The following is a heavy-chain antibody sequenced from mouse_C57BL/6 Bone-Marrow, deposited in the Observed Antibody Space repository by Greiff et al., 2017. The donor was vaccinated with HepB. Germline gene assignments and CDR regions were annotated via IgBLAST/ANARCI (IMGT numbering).Heavy chain of an antibody. D-gene: IGHD2-3*01. V-gene: IGHV5-9*01. CDR1: GFTFSSYT. CDR2: ISGGGGNT. J-gene: IGHJ2*01. Sequence: EVKLQESGGGLVKPGGSLKLSCAASGFTFSSYTMSWVRQTPEKRLEWVATISGGGGNTYYPDSVKGRFTISRDNAKNTLYLQMSSLRSEDTALYYCARQAVYDGYSYLDYWGQGTTLTVSS. CDR3: ARQAVYDGYSYLDY.